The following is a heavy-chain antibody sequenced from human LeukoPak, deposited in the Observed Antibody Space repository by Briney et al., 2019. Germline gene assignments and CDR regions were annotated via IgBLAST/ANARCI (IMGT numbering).Heavy chain of an antibody. CDR1: GYTFTSYH. V-gene: IGHV1-46*01. Sequence: GASVKVSCKASGYTFTSYHMHWVRQAPGQGLEWMGIINPSGGSTSYAQKFQGRVTMTRDTSTSTVYMELSSLRSEDTAVYYCARAHPTNYDYVWGSYRSRGYFDYWGQGTLVTVSS. CDR2: INPSGGST. D-gene: IGHD3-16*02. J-gene: IGHJ4*02. CDR3: ARAHPTNYDYVWGSYRSRGYFDY.